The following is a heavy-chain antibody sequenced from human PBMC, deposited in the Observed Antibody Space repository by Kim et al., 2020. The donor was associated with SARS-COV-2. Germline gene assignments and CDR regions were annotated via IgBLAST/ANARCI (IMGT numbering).Heavy chain of an antibody. CDR1: GYTFTSYD. Sequence: ASVKVSCKASGYTFTSYDINWVRQATGQGLEWMGWMNPNSGNTGYAQKFQGRVTMTRNTSISTAYMELSSLISEDTAVYYCARRAGTVRGENWFDPWGQGTLVTVSS. V-gene: IGHV1-8*01. CDR3: ARRAGTVRGENWFDP. CDR2: MNPNSGNT. D-gene: IGHD4-17*01. J-gene: IGHJ5*02.